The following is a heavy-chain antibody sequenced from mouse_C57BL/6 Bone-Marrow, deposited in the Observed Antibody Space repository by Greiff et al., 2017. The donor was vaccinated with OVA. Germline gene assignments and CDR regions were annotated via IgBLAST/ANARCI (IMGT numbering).Heavy chain of an antibody. CDR3: ARRTVVAGNWYFDV. D-gene: IGHD1-1*01. CDR1: GFTFSDYY. CDR2: ISNGGGST. V-gene: IGHV5-12*01. J-gene: IGHJ1*03. Sequence: EVQLVESGGGLVQPGGSLKLSCAASGFTFSDYYMYWVRQTPEKRLEWVAYISNGGGSTYYPDTVKGRFTISRDNAKNTLYLQMSRLKSEDTAMYYCARRTVVAGNWYFDVWGTGTTVTVSS.